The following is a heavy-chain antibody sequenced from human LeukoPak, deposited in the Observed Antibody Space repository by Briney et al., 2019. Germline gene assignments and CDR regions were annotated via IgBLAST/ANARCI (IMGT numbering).Heavy chain of an antibody. V-gene: IGHV1-2*02. D-gene: IGHD5-24*01. J-gene: IGHJ4*02. CDR2: INPNSGGT. CDR3: ARGVSRDGYNSLYYFDY. CDR1: GYTFTGYY. Sequence: ASVKVSCKASGYTFTGYYMHWVRQAPGQGLEWMGWINPNSGGTSYAQKFQGRVTMTRDTSISTAYMELSRLRSDDTAVYYCARGVSRDGYNSLYYFDYWGQGTLVTVSS.